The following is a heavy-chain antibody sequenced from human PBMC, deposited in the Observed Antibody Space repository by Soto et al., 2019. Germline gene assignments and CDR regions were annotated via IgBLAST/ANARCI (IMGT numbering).Heavy chain of an antibody. CDR2: ISSSSSYT. D-gene: IGHD2-15*01. V-gene: IGHV3-11*06. Sequence: NPGGSLRLSCAASGFTFSDYYMSWIRQAPGKGLEWVSYISSSSSYTNYADSVKGRFTISRDNAKNSLYLQMDSLRAEDTAVYYCARDAGGGSCYSDCYYGMDVWGQGTTVTVSS. CDR1: GFTFSDYY. CDR3: ARDAGGGSCYSDCYYGMDV. J-gene: IGHJ6*02.